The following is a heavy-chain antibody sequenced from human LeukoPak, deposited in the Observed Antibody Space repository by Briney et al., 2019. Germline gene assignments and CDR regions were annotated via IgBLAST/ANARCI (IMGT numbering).Heavy chain of an antibody. CDR2: ISWNSGYI. J-gene: IGHJ4*02. CDR3: AKDIRISASSSQVGIDY. D-gene: IGHD2-2*01. Sequence: GGSLRLSCAASGFTFDNYAMHWVRQAPGKGLEWVSGISWNSGYIAYVDSVKGRFTISRDNAKNSLYLQMNSLRAEDTALYYCAKDIRISASSSQVGIDYWGQGTLVTVSS. CDR1: GFTFDNYA. V-gene: IGHV3-9*01.